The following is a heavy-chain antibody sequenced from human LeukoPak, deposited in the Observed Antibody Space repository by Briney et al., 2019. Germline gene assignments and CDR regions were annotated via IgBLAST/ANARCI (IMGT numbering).Heavy chain of an antibody. D-gene: IGHD4-17*01. CDR3: AKDGFLAATVTD. CDR1: GFTFSSHG. J-gene: IGHJ4*02. CDR2: ISGSGDNT. V-gene: IGHV3-23*01. Sequence: GGTLRLSCAASGFTFSSHGMSCVRQAPGKGLGWVSTISGSGDNTYYADSVKGRFTISRDNSKNTLYLQMNSLRAEDTATYYCAKDGFLAATVTDWGQGTLVTVSS.